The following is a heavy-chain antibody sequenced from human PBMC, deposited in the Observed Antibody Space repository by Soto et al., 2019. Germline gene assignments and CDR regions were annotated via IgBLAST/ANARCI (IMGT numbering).Heavy chain of an antibody. V-gene: IGHV1-18*01. D-gene: IGHD2-8*01. CDR1: GYTFTSYG. J-gene: IGHJ6*02. CDR2: ISAYNGNT. Sequence: ASVKVSCKASGYTFTSYGISWVRQAPGQGLEWMGWISAYNGNTNYAQKFQGRVTMTRDTSTSTVYMELSSLRSEDTAVYYCAKGVWDYYYGMDVWGQGTTVTVSS. CDR3: AKGVWDYYYGMDV.